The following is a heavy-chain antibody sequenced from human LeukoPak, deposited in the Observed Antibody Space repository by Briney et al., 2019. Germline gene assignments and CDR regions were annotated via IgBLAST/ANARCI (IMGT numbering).Heavy chain of an antibody. CDR2: IRNKANSYAT. Sequence: PGGSLRLSCAASGFTFSGSAMHWVRQASGKGLEWVGRIRNKANSYATEYAASVEGRFTISRDDSKSIAYLQMNSLKTEDTAMYYCTRDDSPGYDWGQGTLVTVSS. D-gene: IGHD2-15*01. J-gene: IGHJ4*02. V-gene: IGHV3-73*01. CDR1: GFTFSGSA. CDR3: TRDDSPGYD.